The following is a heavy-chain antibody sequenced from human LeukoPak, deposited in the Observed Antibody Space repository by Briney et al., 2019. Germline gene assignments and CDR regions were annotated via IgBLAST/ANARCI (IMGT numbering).Heavy chain of an antibody. CDR2: ISGSGGST. CDR1: GFTFRSYA. V-gene: IGHV3-23*01. D-gene: IGHD3/OR15-3a*01. CDR3: AKGTGVHHFHWLVP. Sequence: QPGGSLRHSCPVSGFTFRSYAMNWVRQAPGKGLEWVSGISGSGGSTYYADSVKGRFTISRDNSKNTLSLQMNRLRADNTALYYCAKGTGVHHFHWLVPCGQGTLVTVSS. J-gene: IGHJ5*02.